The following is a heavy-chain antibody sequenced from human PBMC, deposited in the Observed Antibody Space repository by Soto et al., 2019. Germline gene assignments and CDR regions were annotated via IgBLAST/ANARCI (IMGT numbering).Heavy chain of an antibody. CDR2: ITRSGGNT. CDR3: GCWAGSSRTPFWGPLDY. V-gene: IGHV3-23*01. CDR1: GCTFSSQE. D-gene: IGHD6-19*01. J-gene: IGHJ4*02. Sequence: HPWGSLRLSCAASGCTFSSQEMTWFRQSAGKGLEWVSGITRSGGNTYYAESVKGRFTISRDNVQKTVYLQMNSLRAEDTAKYSCGCWAGSSRTPFWGPLDYWGQEILVTVSS.